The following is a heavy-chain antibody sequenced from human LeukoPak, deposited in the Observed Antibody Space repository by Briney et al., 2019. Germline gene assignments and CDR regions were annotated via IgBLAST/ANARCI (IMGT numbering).Heavy chain of an antibody. CDR2: ISAYNGNT. Sequence: ASVKVSCKASGYAFRNYGISWVRQAPGQELEWMGWISAYNGNTTSSQKIQGRVTITTTTPRSTSSSELRSLTPDTPAMYSCPRHAWRAFDLWGEGKVVTVSS. V-gene: IGHV1-18*01. J-gene: IGHJ3*01. CDR1: GYAFRNYG. CDR3: PRHAWRAFDL.